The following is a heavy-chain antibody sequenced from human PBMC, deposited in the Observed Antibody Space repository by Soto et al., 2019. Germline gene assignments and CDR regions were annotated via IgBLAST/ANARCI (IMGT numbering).Heavy chain of an antibody. J-gene: IGHJ6*02. Sequence: QVQLVQSGAEVKTPGSSVKVSCKVSGGTFSGYAISWVRQAPGQGLEWMGGIIPLFGTTNTAQKFQDRVTIIADDSTSTAYMELSSLRSEDTAVYFCAREVDIPMARPSYHYCAMDVWGQGTTVTVSS. CDR2: IIPLFGTT. CDR3: AREVDIPMARPSYHYCAMDV. D-gene: IGHD5-12*01. CDR1: GGTFSGYA. V-gene: IGHV1-69*01.